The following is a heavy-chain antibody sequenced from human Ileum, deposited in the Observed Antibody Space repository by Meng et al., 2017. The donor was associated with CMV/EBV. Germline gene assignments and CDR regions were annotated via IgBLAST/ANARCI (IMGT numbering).Heavy chain of an antibody. CDR3: ARDLTNKWFYY. V-gene: IGHV4-39*07. D-gene: IGHD1-26*01. CDR2: IYYTGST. Sequence: QLQLQESGPGLVKSSETLPLTCTVSGGSISSEIYYWGWIRQPPGKGLEWIGSIYYTGSTYYNPSLRSRVAISVDTSKNQFSLRLNSVTAADTAVYFCARDLTNKWFYYWGQGTLVTVSS. CDR1: GGSISSEIYY. J-gene: IGHJ4*02.